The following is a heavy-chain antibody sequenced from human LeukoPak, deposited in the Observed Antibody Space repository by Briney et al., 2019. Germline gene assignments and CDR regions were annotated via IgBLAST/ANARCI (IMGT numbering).Heavy chain of an antibody. CDR2: INPNSGGT. CDR3: AREGYCSGGSCISPSFQH. D-gene: IGHD2-15*01. CDR1: GYTLTWYY. Sequence: GASVTVSCKASGYTLTWYYMHWVRQAPGQGLEWMGWINPNSGGTNYAQKFQGRVTMTRDTSISTAYMEVSRLRSDDTAVYYCAREGYCSGGSCISPSFQHWGQGTLVTVSS. J-gene: IGHJ1*01. V-gene: IGHV1-2*02.